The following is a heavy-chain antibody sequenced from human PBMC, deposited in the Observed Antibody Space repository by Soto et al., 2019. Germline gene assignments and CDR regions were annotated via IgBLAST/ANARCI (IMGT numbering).Heavy chain of an antibody. CDR3: ARLYSSTWHVDS. CDR1: GFTFSYYG. Sequence: QVQLVETGGGVVQPGRSLRLSCAVSGFTFSYYGMHWVRQAPGKGLEWVAVIWFDGSNKSYVDSVKGRFTVSRDNAKTTLYLTMNSQRVEDTGMSYWARLYSSTWHVDSWGQGTRVTVSS. J-gene: IGHJ4*02. D-gene: IGHD6-13*01. CDR2: IWFDGSNK. V-gene: IGHV3-33*01.